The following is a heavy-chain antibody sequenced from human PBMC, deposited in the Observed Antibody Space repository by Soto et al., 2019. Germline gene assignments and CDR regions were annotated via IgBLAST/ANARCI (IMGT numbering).Heavy chain of an antibody. V-gene: IGHV4-39*01. CDR3: ARLSLSLRQNNLFDP. Sequence: SGTLSLTCTVSGDSIISSDFYWGWVRQPPGKGLEWIGSIFYLGSSYYNPSLKSRVTMSVDTSKNQFSLRLRSVTAADTALYFCARLSLSLRQNNLFDPWGQGIMVTVSS. D-gene: IGHD1-20*01. CDR2: IFYLGSS. J-gene: IGHJ5*02. CDR1: GDSIISSDFY.